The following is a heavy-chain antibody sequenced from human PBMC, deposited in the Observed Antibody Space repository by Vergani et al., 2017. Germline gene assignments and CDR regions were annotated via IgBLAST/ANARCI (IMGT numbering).Heavy chain of an antibody. CDR3: ARSGYRPYDAFDI. V-gene: IGHV3-11*04. D-gene: IGHD5-12*01. CDR1: GFTFSDFY. CDR2: ISSSRTTI. Sequence: QVQLVASGGGLVKPGGSLRLTCAASGFTFSDFYMSWLRQAPGKGLEWLSYISSSRTTIYYADSVKGRFTISRDNAKNSLYLQMNSLRAEDTAVYYCARSGYRPYDAFDIWGQGTMVIVSS. J-gene: IGHJ3*02.